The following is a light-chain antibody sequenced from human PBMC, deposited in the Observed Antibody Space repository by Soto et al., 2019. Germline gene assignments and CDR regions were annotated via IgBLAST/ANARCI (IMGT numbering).Light chain of an antibody. Sequence: DIQMTQSPSTLSASVGDRVTITCRASQSISSWLAWYQQKPGKAPKLLIYTASSLESGVPSRFSGSGSGTEFTLTISSLQPDDFANYYCQHQRTFGQGTKVEIK. V-gene: IGKV1-5*03. CDR1: QSISSW. CDR3: QHQRT. J-gene: IGKJ1*01. CDR2: TAS.